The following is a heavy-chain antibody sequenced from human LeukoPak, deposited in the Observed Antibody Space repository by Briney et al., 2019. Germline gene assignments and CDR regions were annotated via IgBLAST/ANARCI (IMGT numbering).Heavy chain of an antibody. V-gene: IGHV1-2*02. CDR3: ARGWGYDILTGYYSPPGY. J-gene: IGHJ4*02. CDR1: GYTFTGYY. CDR2: INPNSGGT. D-gene: IGHD3-9*01. Sequence: ASVKVSCKASGYTFTGYYMHWVRQAPGQGLEWMGWINPNSGGTNYAQKFQGRVTMTRDTSISTAYMELSRLRSDDTAVYYCARGWGYDILTGYYSPPGYWGQGALVTVSS.